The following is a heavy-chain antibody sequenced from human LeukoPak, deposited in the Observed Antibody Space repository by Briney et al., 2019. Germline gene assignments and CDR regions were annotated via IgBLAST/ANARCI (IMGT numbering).Heavy chain of an antibody. Sequence: ASVKVSCKASGYTFTSYDINWVRQATGQGLEWMGWMNPNRGNTGYAQKFQGRVTMTRNTSISTAYMELSSLRSEDTAVYYCARDSAQYCSSTSCYIYNWFDPWGQGTLVTVSS. CDR1: GYTFTSYD. CDR2: MNPNRGNT. D-gene: IGHD2-2*02. J-gene: IGHJ5*02. CDR3: ARDSAQYCSSTSCYIYNWFDP. V-gene: IGHV1-8*01.